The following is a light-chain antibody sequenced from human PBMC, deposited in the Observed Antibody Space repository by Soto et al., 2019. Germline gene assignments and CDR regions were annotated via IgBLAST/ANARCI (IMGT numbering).Light chain of an antibody. CDR2: GAS. Sequence: EIVLTQSPGTLSLSPGERATLSCRASQSVSSSYLAWYQQKPGQAPRLLNYGASSRATGIPDRFSGSGSGTDFTLTISRLEPEDFAVYYCQKYGRSSTFGQGTRLE. J-gene: IGKJ5*01. V-gene: IGKV3-20*01. CDR1: QSVSSSY. CDR3: QKYGRSST.